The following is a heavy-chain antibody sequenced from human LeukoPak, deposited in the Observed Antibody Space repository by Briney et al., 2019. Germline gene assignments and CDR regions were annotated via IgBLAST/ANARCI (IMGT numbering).Heavy chain of an antibody. V-gene: IGHV3-21*04. Sequence: GGSLRLSCAASGFTFSSYSMNWVRQAPGKGLEWVSSISSSTSYIYYADSVKGRFTISRDNAKNTLYLQMNSLRAEDTAVYYCARGAYLAYYFDYWGQGSLVSVSS. CDR3: ARGAYLAYYFDY. CDR2: ISSSTSYI. J-gene: IGHJ4*02. D-gene: IGHD3-10*01. CDR1: GFTFSSYS.